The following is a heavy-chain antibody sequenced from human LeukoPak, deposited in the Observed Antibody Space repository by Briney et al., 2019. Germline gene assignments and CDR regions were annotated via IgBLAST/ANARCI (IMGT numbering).Heavy chain of an antibody. CDR2: IIPILGIA. V-gene: IGHV1-69*04. Sequence: GASVKVSCKASGGTFSSYAISWVRQAPGQGLEWMGRIIPILGIANYAQKFQGRVTITADKSTSTAYMELSSLRSEDTAVYYCASLLTNPAMVTDYWGQGTLVTVSS. J-gene: IGHJ4*02. D-gene: IGHD5-18*01. CDR3: ASLLTNPAMVTDY. CDR1: GGTFSSYA.